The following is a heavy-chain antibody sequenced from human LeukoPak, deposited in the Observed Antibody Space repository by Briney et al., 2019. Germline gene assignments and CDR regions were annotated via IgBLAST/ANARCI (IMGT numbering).Heavy chain of an antibody. CDR1: GFTFSSYG. J-gene: IGHJ5*01. CDR2: ISGSGGST. Sequence: GGSLRLSCAASGFTFSSYGMTWVRQAPGKGLEWVSAISGSGGSTYYADSVKGRFTISRDNSKNTLYLQMNSLRAEDTAVYYCAKDTLRLARWLQFSDWFDYWGQGTLVTVSS. V-gene: IGHV3-23*01. D-gene: IGHD5-24*01. CDR3: AKDTLRLARWLQFSDWFDY.